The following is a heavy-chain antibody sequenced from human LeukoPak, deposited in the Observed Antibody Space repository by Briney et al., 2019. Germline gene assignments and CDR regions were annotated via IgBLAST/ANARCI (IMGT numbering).Heavy chain of an antibody. J-gene: IGHJ4*02. Sequence: SETLSLTCTVSGGSISSYYWSWIRQPPGKGLEWIGYIYYSGSTNFNPSLKSRVTISVDTSKKQFSLKLSSVTAADTAVYYCARGRRTGTTDYWGQGTLVTVSS. CDR2: IYYSGST. D-gene: IGHD1-7*01. V-gene: IGHV4-59*01. CDR3: ARGRRTGTTDY. CDR1: GGSISSYY.